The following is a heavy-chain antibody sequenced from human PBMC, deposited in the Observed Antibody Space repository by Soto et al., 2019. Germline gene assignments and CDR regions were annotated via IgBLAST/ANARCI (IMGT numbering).Heavy chain of an antibody. CDR3: ARGLSLGRGSGSYYNYYYGMDG. Sequence: ASVKVSCKASGYTFTSYDINWVRQATGQGLEWMGWMNPNSGNTGYAQKFQGRVTMTRNTSISTAYMELSSLRSEDTAVYYCARGLSLGRGSGSYYNYYYGMDGGGKGTTVTVSS. V-gene: IGHV1-8*01. J-gene: IGHJ6*04. D-gene: IGHD3-10*01. CDR1: GYTFTSYD. CDR2: MNPNSGNT.